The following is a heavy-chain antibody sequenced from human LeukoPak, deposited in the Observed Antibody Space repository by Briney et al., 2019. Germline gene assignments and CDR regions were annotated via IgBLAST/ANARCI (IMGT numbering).Heavy chain of an antibody. CDR1: GGSISSSSYY. D-gene: IGHD6-13*01. CDR3: ARQGGSSWFLVAFY. V-gene: IGHV4-39*01. J-gene: IGHJ4*02. CDR2: IYYSGST. Sequence: PSETLSLTCTVSGGSISSSSYYWGWIRQPPGKGLEWIGSIYYSGSTYYNPSLKSRVTISVDTSKNQFSLKLSSVTAADTAVYYCARQGGSSWFLVAFYWGQGTLVTVSS.